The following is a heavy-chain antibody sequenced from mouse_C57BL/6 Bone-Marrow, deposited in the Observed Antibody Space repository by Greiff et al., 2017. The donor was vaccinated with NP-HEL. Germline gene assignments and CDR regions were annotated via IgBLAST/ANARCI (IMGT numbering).Heavy chain of an antibody. V-gene: IGHV5-6*01. D-gene: IGHD1-1*01. CDR3: ARHGDNGSSYVNFDY. J-gene: IGHJ2*01. CDR2: ISSGGSYT. CDR1: GFTFSSYG. Sequence: EVQGVESGGDLVKPGGSLKLSCAASGFTFSSYGMSWVRQTPDKRLEWVATISSGGSYTYYPDSVKGRFTISRDNAKNTLYLQMSSLKSEDTAMYYCARHGDNGSSYVNFDYWGQGTTLTVSS.